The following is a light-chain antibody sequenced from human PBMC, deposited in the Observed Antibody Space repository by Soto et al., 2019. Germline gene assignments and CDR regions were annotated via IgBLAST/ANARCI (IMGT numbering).Light chain of an antibody. CDR3: SSYTSSSTLAYV. V-gene: IGLV2-14*01. J-gene: IGLJ1*01. CDR1: SSDVGGYNY. Sequence: QSALTQPAYVSGSPRRSITISCTGTSSDVGGYNYVSWYQQHPGKAPKLMIYDVSNRPSGVSNRFSGSKSGNTASLTISGLQAEDEADYFCSSYTSSSTLAYVFGTGTKVTVL. CDR2: DVS.